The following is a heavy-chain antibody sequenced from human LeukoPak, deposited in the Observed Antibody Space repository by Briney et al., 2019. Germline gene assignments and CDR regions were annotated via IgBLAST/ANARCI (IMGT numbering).Heavy chain of an antibody. CDR3: ARFTGYYYDSSGYLGSYYFDY. V-gene: IGHV5-51*01. CDR2: IYPGDSDT. D-gene: IGHD3-22*01. J-gene: IGHJ4*02. Sequence: GGSLKISFKGSGYSFTSYWIGWVRQMPGKGLEWMGIIYPGDSDTRYSPSLQGQVTISADKSISTAYLQWSSLKASDTAMYYCARFTGYYYDSSGYLGSYYFDYWGQGTLVTVSS. CDR1: GYSFTSYW.